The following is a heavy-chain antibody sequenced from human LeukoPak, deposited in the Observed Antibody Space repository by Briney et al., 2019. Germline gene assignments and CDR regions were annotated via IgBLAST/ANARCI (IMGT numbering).Heavy chain of an antibody. D-gene: IGHD6-13*01. V-gene: IGHV3-66*01. CDR3: ARDRAAAIRENIYYYYYYMDV. CDR1: GFTVSSNY. Sequence: GGSLRLSCAASGFTVSSNYMSWVRQAPGKGLEWVSVIYSGGSTYYADSVKGRFTISRDNSKNTLYLQMNSLRAEDTAVYYCARDRAAAIRENIYYYYYYMDVWGKGTTVTVSS. J-gene: IGHJ6*03. CDR2: IYSGGST.